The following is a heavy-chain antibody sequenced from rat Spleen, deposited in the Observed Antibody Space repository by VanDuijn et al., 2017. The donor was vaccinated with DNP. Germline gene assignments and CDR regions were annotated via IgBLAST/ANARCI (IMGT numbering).Heavy chain of an antibody. D-gene: IGHD1-2*01. Sequence: EVQLVESGGGPVQPGRSLKLSCVASGFIFSNYWMTWIRQAPGKGLEWIGEINKDGNTINYSHSLKDEFTISRDKAQNTLYLQMDSLRSEDTATYYCARSDSYGFPYWGQGVVVTVSS. V-gene: IGHV4-2*01. CDR3: ARSDSYGFPY. J-gene: IGHJ2*01. CDR1: GFIFSNYW. CDR2: INKDGNTI.